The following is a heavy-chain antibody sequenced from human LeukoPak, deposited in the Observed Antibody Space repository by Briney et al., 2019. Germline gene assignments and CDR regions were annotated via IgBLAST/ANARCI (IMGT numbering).Heavy chain of an antibody. V-gene: IGHV4-59*01. CDR1: GGSISSYY. D-gene: IGHD5-18*01. CDR3: ARESRAQLWPIPFDY. Sequence: SETLSLTCTVSGGSISSYYWSWIRQPPGRGLEWIGYIYYSGSTNYNPSLKSRVTISVDTSKNQFSLKLSSVTAADTAVYYCARESRAQLWPIPFDYWGQGTLVTVSS. J-gene: IGHJ4*02. CDR2: IYYSGST.